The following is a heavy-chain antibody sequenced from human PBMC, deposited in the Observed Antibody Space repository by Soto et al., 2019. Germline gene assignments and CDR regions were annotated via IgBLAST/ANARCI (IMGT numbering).Heavy chain of an antibody. CDR1: GFTFSTYS. Sequence: EVQLLESGGGLVQPGGSLRLSCAASGFTFSTYSMTWVRQAPGKGPEWVSTIDGSGGTTYYSDSAQGRFTISRDNSKNTLYLQMNSLTSEDTAVYYCARTTVTTYNRDSWGQGTLVAVSS. V-gene: IGHV3-23*01. J-gene: IGHJ5*01. CDR3: ARTTVTTYNRDS. D-gene: IGHD4-17*01. CDR2: IDGSGGTT.